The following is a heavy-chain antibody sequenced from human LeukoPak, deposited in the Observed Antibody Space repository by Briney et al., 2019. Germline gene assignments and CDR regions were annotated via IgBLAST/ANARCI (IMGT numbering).Heavy chain of an antibody. CDR1: GYTLTELS. Sequence: ASVKVSCTVSGYTLTELSMHWVRQAPGKGLEWMGGFDPEDGETIYAQKFQGRVTMTEDTSTDTAYMELSSLRSEDTAVYYCATVPRWGSGWYYFDYWGQGTLVTVSS. V-gene: IGHV1-24*01. D-gene: IGHD6-19*01. J-gene: IGHJ4*02. CDR3: ATVPRWGSGWYYFDY. CDR2: FDPEDGET.